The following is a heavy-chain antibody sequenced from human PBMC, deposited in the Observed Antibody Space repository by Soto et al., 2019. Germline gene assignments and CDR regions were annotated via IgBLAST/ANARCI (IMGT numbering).Heavy chain of an antibody. CDR3: ARGRASGSYYLLDY. CDR1: GNTFTSYD. Sequence: ASVKVSCKASGNTFTSYDINWVRQATGHGLEWMGWINPNSGNIGYAQKFQGRVTMTRDTAIRTAYMEVSRLRSDDTAVYYCARGRASGSYYLLDYWVQGTLVTVSS. J-gene: IGHJ4*02. D-gene: IGHD3-10*01. V-gene: IGHV1-8*01. CDR2: INPNSGNI.